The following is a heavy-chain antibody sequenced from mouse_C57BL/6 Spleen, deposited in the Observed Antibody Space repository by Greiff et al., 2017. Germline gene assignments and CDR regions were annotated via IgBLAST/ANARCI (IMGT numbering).Heavy chain of an antibody. D-gene: IGHD1-1*01. CDR2: IDPENGDT. J-gene: IGHJ3*01. CDR3: STTVPLAY. CDR1: GFNIKDDY. V-gene: IGHV14-4*01. Sequence: EVQLQQSGAELVRPGASVKLSCTASGFNIKDDYMHWVKQRPEQGLEWIGWIDPENGDTEYASKFQGKATITADTSSNTAYLQLSSLTSEDTAVYYCSTTVPLAYWGQGTLVTVSA.